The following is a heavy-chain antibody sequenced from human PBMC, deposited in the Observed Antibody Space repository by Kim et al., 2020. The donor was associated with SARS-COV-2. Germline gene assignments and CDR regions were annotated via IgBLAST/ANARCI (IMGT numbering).Heavy chain of an antibody. Sequence: GGSLRLSCAASGFTFSSYSMNWVRQAPGKGLEWVSYISSSSSTIYYADSVKGRFTTSRDNAKNSLYLQMNSLRDEDTAVYYCAREEWLRLLGGYRGPRYYFDYWGQGTLVTVSS. J-gene: IGHJ4*02. D-gene: IGHD5-12*01. CDR2: ISSSSSTI. CDR3: AREEWLRLLGGYRGPRYYFDY. CDR1: GFTFSSYS. V-gene: IGHV3-48*02.